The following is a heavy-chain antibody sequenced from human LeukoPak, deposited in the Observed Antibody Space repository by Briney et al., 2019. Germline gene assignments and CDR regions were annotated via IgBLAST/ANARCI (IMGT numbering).Heavy chain of an antibody. CDR2: INHSGST. D-gene: IGHD6-19*01. CDR3: ARGVNSGWGFDY. V-gene: IGHV4-34*01. Sequence: GSLRLSCAASGFTFSSYWMHWVRQPPGKGLEWIGEINHSGSTNYNPSLKSRVTISVDTSKNQFSLKLSSVTAADTAVYYCARGVNSGWGFDYWGQGTLVTVSS. CDR1: GFTFSSYW. J-gene: IGHJ4*02.